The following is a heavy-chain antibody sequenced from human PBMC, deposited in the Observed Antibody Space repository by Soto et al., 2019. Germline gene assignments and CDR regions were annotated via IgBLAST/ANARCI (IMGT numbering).Heavy chain of an antibody. V-gene: IGHV1-8*01. J-gene: IGHJ5*02. CDR1: GYPFTSYD. CDR2: MSPHSGNT. D-gene: IGHD6-19*01. CDR3: ARRALAGYWFDP. Sequence: QVQLVQSGAEVKKPGASVKVSCKASGYPFTSYDINWVRQATGQGLEWMGWMSPHSGNTGSPQKFQGRVTMTRNSSISTAYMELSSLRSEDTAVYYCARRALAGYWFDPWGQGTLVTVSS.